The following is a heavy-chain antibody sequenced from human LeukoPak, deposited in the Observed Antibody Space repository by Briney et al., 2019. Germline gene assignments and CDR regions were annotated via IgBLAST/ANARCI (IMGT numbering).Heavy chain of an antibody. CDR3: AKEIWPTVTTPGHTYFDY. CDR1: RFIFSSYW. V-gene: IGHV3-74*01. J-gene: IGHJ4*02. CDR2: INSDGSTT. Sequence: GGSLRLSCAASRFIFSSYWMHWVRQAPGKGLVWVSRINSDGSTTSHADSVKGRFTISRDNSKNTLCLQMNSLRAEDTAVYYCAKEIWPTVTTPGHTYFDYWGQGTLVTVSS. D-gene: IGHD4-17*01.